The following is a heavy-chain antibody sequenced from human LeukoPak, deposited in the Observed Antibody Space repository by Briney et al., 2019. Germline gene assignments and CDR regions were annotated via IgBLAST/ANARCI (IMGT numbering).Heavy chain of an antibody. CDR3: ARARGTGGRWLQPDY. CDR1: GFTFSDYY. CDR2: ISSSGNII. Sequence: GGSLRLSCAASGFTFSDYYMSWIRQAPGKGPEWVSYISSSGNIIYYADSVKGRFTISRDNAKNSLYLQMNSLRDEDTAVYYCARARGTGGRWLQPDYWGQGTLVTVSS. D-gene: IGHD5-24*01. V-gene: IGHV3-11*04. J-gene: IGHJ4*02.